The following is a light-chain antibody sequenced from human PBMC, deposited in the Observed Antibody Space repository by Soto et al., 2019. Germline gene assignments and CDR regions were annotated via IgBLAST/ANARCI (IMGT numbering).Light chain of an antibody. V-gene: IGLV1-44*01. J-gene: IGLJ2*01. Sequence: QSVLIQPPSASGTPGQRVTISCSGSSSNVATNTVNWYQQLPGAAPKVLVYSNNQRPSGVPDRFSGSKSGTSASLAISGLQSEDAADYYCAALDDDVDGVLFGGGTKLTVL. CDR3: AALDDDVDGVL. CDR1: SSNVATNT. CDR2: SNN.